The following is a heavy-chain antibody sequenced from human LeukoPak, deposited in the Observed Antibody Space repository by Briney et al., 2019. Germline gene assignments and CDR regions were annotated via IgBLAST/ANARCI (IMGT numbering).Heavy chain of an antibody. V-gene: IGHV3-30*02. D-gene: IGHD2-8*02. CDR2: IRYNGNNQ. Sequence: PGGSLRLSCAASGFTFNNYGMHWVRQAPGKGLEWVAFIRYNGNNQYYADSVKGRFTISRDISKNTVYLQMNSLRVEDTAVYYCAKDFYWAFDYWGQGTLVTVSS. CDR1: GFTFNNYG. J-gene: IGHJ4*02. CDR3: AKDFYWAFDY.